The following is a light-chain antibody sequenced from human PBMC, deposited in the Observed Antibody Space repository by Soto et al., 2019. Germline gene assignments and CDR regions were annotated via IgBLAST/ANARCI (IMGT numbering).Light chain of an antibody. CDR2: DVD. V-gene: IGLV2-14*01. Sequence: QSALTQPASVSGSPGQSITISCTGTSGDVGNYHYVSWYQQHPGKVPKLMIYDVDNRPSAVSNRFSGSKSSNTASLTISGLQAEDEADYYCSSYTSSGTLVFGGGTKLTVL. CDR3: SSYTSSGTLV. CDR1: SGDVGNYHY. J-gene: IGLJ2*01.